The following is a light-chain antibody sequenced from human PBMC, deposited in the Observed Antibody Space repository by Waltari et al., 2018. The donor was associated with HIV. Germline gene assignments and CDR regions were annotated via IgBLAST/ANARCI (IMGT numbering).Light chain of an antibody. CDR1: QGVSIN. CDR2: GAS. CDR3: QQYNDWPLT. Sequence: EVVMTQSPVTLSVSPGERATLSCRASQGVSINLAWHQQKPGQAPRLLIYGASTRATGIPARFSGSGAGTEFTLTISSLQSEDFAVYYCQQYNDWPLTFGGGTKVEIK. V-gene: IGKV3-15*01. J-gene: IGKJ4*01.